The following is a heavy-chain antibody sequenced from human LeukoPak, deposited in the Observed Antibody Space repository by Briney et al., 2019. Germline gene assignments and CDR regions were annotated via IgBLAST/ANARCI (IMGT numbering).Heavy chain of an antibody. CDR2: ISSSGSSI. CDR1: GFTFSSYS. D-gene: IGHD3-9*01. CDR3: AREGNYDILTGPSYYFDY. Sequence: PGGSLRLSCAASGFTFSSYSMNWVRQAPGKGLEWVSYISSSGSSIYYADSMKGRFTISRDNAKNSLYLQMNSLRAEDTAVYYCAREGNYDILTGPSYYFDYWGQGTLVTVSS. V-gene: IGHV3-48*04. J-gene: IGHJ4*02.